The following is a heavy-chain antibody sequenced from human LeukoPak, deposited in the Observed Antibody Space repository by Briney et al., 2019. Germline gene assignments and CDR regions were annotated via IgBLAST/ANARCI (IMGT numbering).Heavy chain of an antibody. CDR3: ARGGYTDAFDI. Sequence: GRSLRLSCEASGFTFSYFDIHWVRQAPGKGLEWVALISYDGNKKSYADSVKGRFTISRDNAKNSLYLQMNSLRAEDTAVYYCARGGYTDAFDIWGQGTMVTVSS. CDR1: GFTFSYFD. D-gene: IGHD5-24*01. J-gene: IGHJ3*02. CDR2: ISYDGNKK. V-gene: IGHV3-30*03.